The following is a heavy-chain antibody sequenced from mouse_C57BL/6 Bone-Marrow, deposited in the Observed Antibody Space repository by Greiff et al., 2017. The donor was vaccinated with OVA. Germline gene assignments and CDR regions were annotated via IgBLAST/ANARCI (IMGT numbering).Heavy chain of an antibody. Sequence: VQLQQSGPELVKPGASVKISCKASGYSFTSYYIHWVKQRPGQGLEWIGWIYPGSGNTKYNEKFKGKATLTADTSSSTAYMQLSSLTSEDSAVYYCARRSSHWYFDVWGTGTTVTVSS. J-gene: IGHJ1*03. D-gene: IGHD6-2*01. CDR1: GYSFTSYY. CDR2: IYPGSGNT. V-gene: IGHV1-66*01. CDR3: ARRSSHWYFDV.